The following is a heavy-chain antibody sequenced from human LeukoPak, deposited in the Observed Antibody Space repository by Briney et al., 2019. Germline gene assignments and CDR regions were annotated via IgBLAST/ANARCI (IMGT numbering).Heavy chain of an antibody. CDR2: IIPIFGTA. J-gene: IGHJ4*02. CDR1: GGTFSRYA. D-gene: IGHD5-12*01. V-gene: IGHV1-69*01. Sequence: ASVKLSCKASGGTFSRYAISWVRQAPGQGLEWMGGIIPIFGTANYAQKFQGRVTITADESTSTAYMEVSSLRSEDTAVYYCARDYSGYDFFDYWGQGILVTVSS. CDR3: ARDYSGYDFFDY.